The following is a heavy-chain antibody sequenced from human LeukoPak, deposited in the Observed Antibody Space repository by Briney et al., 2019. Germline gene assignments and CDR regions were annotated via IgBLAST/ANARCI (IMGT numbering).Heavy chain of an antibody. Sequence: QPGGSLRLSCAASGFIFSRYWMHWVRQAPGKGLVWVSRINGDGSTLSYADSVKGRFTISRDNAKNTLYLQMNSLRAEDTAVYYCVRDFGESSGYYFDYWGRGTLVTVSS. D-gene: IGHD3-22*01. V-gene: IGHV3-74*01. CDR1: GFIFSRYW. J-gene: IGHJ4*02. CDR2: INGDGSTL. CDR3: VRDFGESSGYYFDY.